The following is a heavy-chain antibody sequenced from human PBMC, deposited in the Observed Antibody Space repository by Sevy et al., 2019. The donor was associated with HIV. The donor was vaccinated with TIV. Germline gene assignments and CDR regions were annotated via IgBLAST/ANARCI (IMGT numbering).Heavy chain of an antibody. Sequence: GVSLRLSCAASGFTFSSYWMTWVRQAPGKGLEWVANIKKDGSEKYYVDSVKGRFTISRDNAKNSLYLQMNSLRAEDTALYYCARDCNSNTCLWGLDVWGQGTTVTVSS. J-gene: IGHJ6*02. D-gene: IGHD2-2*01. CDR2: IKKDGSEK. V-gene: IGHV3-7*03. CDR1: GFTFSSYW. CDR3: ARDCNSNTCLWGLDV.